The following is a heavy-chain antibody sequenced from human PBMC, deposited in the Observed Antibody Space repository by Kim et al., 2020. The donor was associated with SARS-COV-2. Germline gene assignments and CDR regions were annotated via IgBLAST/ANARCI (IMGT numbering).Heavy chain of an antibody. Sequence: GGSLRLSCAASGFTFSSYGMHWVRQAPGKGLEWVEVMSYDGSNKYYADSVKGRFTISRDNSKNTLYLQMNSLRAEDTAVYYSAKDVYSGYDFYYYGMDVWGQGTTVTVSS. CDR3: AKDVYSGYDFYYYGMDV. CDR2: MSYDGSNK. V-gene: IGHV3-30*18. D-gene: IGHD5-12*01. J-gene: IGHJ6*02. CDR1: GFTFSSYG.